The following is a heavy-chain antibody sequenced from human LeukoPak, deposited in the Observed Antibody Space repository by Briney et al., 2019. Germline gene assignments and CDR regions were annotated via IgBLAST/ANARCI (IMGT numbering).Heavy chain of an antibody. J-gene: IGHJ3*02. CDR1: GGSISSYY. V-gene: IGHV4-59*08. Sequence: SETLSLTCTVSGGSISSYYWSWIRQPPGKGLEWIGYIYYSGSTNYNPSLKSRVTISVDTSKNQFSLKLSSVTAADTAVYYCARSSAYCGGDCWGAFDIWGQGTMVTLSS. D-gene: IGHD2-21*02. CDR2: IYYSGST. CDR3: ARSSAYCGGDCWGAFDI.